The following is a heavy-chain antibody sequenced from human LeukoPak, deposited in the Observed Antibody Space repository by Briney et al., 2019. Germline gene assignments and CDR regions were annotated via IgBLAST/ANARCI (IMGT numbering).Heavy chain of an antibody. CDR1: GFTVSSNY. J-gene: IGHJ4*02. CDR2: IYSGGST. D-gene: IGHD6-13*01. Sequence: GGSLRLSCAASGFTVSSNYMSWVRQAPGKGLEWVSVIYSGGSTYYADSVKGRFTISRDNSKNTLYLQMNSLRAEDTAVYYCAKDPLWRAGIAYYFDYWGQGTLLTVSS. V-gene: IGHV3-53*05. CDR3: AKDPLWRAGIAYYFDY.